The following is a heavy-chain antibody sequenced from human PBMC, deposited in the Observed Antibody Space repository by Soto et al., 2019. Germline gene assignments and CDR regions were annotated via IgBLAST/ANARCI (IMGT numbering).Heavy chain of an antibody. Sequence: EVQLVESGGDLVQPGGSLRLSCAASGFNFSSYAMSWVRQAPGKGLDWVSVISGSGVSTYYADSVKGRFTISRDNSKNILYLQMNSLRAEDAAVYYCAKGLAVALYGMSVWGQGTTVTVSS. CDR1: GFNFSSYA. CDR3: AKGLAVALYGMSV. D-gene: IGHD6-19*01. CDR2: ISGSGVST. V-gene: IGHV3-23*04. J-gene: IGHJ6*02.